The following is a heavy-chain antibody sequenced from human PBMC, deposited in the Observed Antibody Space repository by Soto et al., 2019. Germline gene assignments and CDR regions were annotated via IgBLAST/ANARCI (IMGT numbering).Heavy chain of an antibody. V-gene: IGHV3-74*01. J-gene: IGHJ4*02. CDR1: GFTFSSYW. D-gene: IGHD2-21*02. CDR2: VNSDESST. Sequence: VQLVASGGGLVQPGGSLRLSCAASGFTFSSYWMHWVRQGPGKRLVWVSRVNSDESSTSYSDSVKGRFTISRDNAKNTLYLQISSLRVEDTALYYCVCFECGRTAVVTAMEANGYWGQGTLVTVCS. CDR3: VCFECGRTAVVTAMEANGY.